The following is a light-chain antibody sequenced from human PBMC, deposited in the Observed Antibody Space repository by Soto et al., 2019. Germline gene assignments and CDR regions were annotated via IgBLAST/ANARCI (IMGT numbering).Light chain of an antibody. V-gene: IGKV3-15*01. CDR3: QQYAGWPLT. CDR1: QSIGTN. Sequence: EVVMTQSPATVSVSPGERTSLSCRASQSIGTNLGWYQQKPGQAPRLLISNTSTRATGVLARFSGSGSGTEFTLTISSLQSEDIAVYYCQQYAGWPLTFGGGTKVDIK. J-gene: IGKJ4*01. CDR2: NTS.